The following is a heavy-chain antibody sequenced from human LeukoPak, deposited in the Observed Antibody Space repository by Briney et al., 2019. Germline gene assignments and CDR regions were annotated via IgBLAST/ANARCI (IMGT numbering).Heavy chain of an antibody. CDR2: INHSGST. D-gene: IGHD5-18*01. J-gene: IGHJ5*02. CDR3: ARCRGYSYGWAVGFWFDP. Sequence: PGGSLRLSCAASGFTFSSYGMHWIRQPPGKGLEWIGEINHSGSTNYNPSLKSRVTISVDTSKNQFSLKLSSVTAADTAVYYCARCRGYSYGWAVGFWFDPWGQGTLVTVSS. V-gene: IGHV4-34*01. CDR1: GFTFSSYG.